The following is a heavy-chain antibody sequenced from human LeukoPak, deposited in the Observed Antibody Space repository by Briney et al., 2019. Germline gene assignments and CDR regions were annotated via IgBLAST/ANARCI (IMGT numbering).Heavy chain of an antibody. CDR3: ARHIKGSGGSFDY. D-gene: IGHD2-15*01. CDR1: GGSISSSSYY. V-gene: IGHV4-39*01. CDR2: IYYSGST. J-gene: IGHJ4*02. Sequence: SETLSLTCTVSGGSISSSSYYWGWIRQPPGKGLEWIGSIYYSGSTYYNPSLKSRVTISVDTSKNQFSLKLSSVTAADTAVYYCARHIKGSGGSFDYWGQGTLVTVSS.